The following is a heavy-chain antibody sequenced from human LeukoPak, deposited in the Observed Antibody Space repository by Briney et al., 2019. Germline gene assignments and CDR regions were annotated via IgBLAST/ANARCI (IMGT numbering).Heavy chain of an antibody. Sequence: PGRSLRLSCTASGFTFSSYGMHWVRQAPGKRLDSVAVISYDGSNKYYADSVKGRFTISRDNSKNTLYLQMNSLRAEDTAVYYCAKDNRAKSLDYWGQGTLVTVSS. V-gene: IGHV3-30*18. CDR2: ISYDGSNK. CDR1: GFTFSSYG. CDR3: AKDNRAKSLDY. J-gene: IGHJ4*02.